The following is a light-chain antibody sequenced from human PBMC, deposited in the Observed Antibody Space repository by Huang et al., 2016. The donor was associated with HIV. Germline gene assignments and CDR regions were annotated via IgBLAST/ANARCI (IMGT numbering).Light chain of an antibody. CDR1: QTITWW. V-gene: IGKV1-5*03. CDR3: QQYNAYPWT. J-gene: IGKJ1*01. Sequence: DIQMTQSPSTLSASIGDRVTITCRASQTITWWLAWYQQKPGKAPKVLIYKAASLESGVPSRFIGSGSGTEFTLTISSLQPDDFATYYCQQYNAYPWTFGQGPRWKS. CDR2: KAA.